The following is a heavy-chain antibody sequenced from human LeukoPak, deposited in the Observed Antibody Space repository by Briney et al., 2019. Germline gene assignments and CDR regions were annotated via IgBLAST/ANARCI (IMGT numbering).Heavy chain of an antibody. D-gene: IGHD6-19*01. CDR3: AREEYRSGHTGGCFDP. J-gene: IGHJ5*02. CDR1: GLTFSSYW. Sequence: GSLRLSCAASGLTFSSYWMNWVRQPPGKGLEWIGSRYYSGSTGYNPSLKSRVTVSVDTSKNEFTLKLSSVTAADTAVYYCAREEYRSGHTGGCFDPRGQGTPVTVSS. CDR2: RYYSGST. V-gene: IGHV4-39*02.